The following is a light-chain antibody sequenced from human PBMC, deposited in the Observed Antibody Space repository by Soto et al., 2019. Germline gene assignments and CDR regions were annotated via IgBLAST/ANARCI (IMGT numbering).Light chain of an antibody. CDR2: LGS. V-gene: IGKV2-28*01. J-gene: IGKJ2*02. CDR3: MQALQTPWT. CDR1: QSLLHSNGYNY. Sequence: DVVLTQSPLSLPVTPGEPASISCRSSQSLLHSNGYNYLDWYLQKPGQSPQLLIYLGSLRASGVPDRFSGSGSGADFTLKTSRVEAEDVGVYYCMQALQTPWTFGQGTKLEI.